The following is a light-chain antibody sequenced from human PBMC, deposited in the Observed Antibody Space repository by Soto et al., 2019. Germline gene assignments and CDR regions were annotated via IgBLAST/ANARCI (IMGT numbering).Light chain of an antibody. J-gene: IGLJ1*01. CDR1: SSNIGAGYD. CDR2: GNN. V-gene: IGLV1-40*01. Sequence: QSVLTQPPSVSGAPGQRVTISCTGSSSNIGAGYDVHWYQQLPGTAPKLLIYGNNIRPSGVPDRVSGSKSGTSASLAITGLQAEDEADNYGQSYDSSLNTYYVFGTGTKLT. CDR3: QSYDSSLNTYYV.